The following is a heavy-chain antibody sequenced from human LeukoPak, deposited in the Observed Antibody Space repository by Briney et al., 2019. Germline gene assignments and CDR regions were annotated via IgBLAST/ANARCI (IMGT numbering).Heavy chain of an antibody. CDR3: ARALIAADNY. J-gene: IGHJ4*02. D-gene: IGHD6-6*01. Sequence: GGSLRLSCAASGFTISNYRVNSVRQTPGKGLEWLANIRRGGSEEYYVDSVKGRFTISTDKTKNSLYLQMNSLIVEDTAVYYCARALIAADNYWGQGTLVTVSS. CDR2: IRRGGSEE. CDR1: GFTISNYR. V-gene: IGHV3-7*04.